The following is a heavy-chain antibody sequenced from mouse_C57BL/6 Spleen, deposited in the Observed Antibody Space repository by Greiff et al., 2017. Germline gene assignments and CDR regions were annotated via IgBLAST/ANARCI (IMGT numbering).Heavy chain of an antibody. D-gene: IGHD2-1*01. J-gene: IGHJ4*01. CDR1: GYSITSGYY. CDR3: ASPIYPYDAMDY. Sequence: EVQLVESGPGLVQPSQSLSLTCSFTGYSITSGYYWNWIRQFPGNKLEWMGYISYDGSNNYNPSLKNRISITRDTSKHQFFLKLNSVTTEDTATYYCASPIYPYDAMDYWGQGTSVTVSS. V-gene: IGHV3-6*01. CDR2: ISYDGSN.